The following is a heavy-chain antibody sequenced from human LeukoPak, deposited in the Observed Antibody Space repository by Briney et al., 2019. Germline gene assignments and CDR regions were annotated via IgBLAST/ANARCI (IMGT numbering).Heavy chain of an antibody. Sequence: SETLSLTCTVSGGSISGYYWSWIRQPPGKGLEWIGYIYYTGSTSYKPSLRSRVTISLDTPKNQFSLKLTSVTATDTAVYYCARFSKAPMCTYHDLDSWGQGTLVTVSS. CDR1: GGSISGYY. J-gene: IGHJ4*02. V-gene: IGHV4-59*08. D-gene: IGHD3-10*02. CDR3: ARFSKAPMCTYHDLDS. CDR2: IYYTGST.